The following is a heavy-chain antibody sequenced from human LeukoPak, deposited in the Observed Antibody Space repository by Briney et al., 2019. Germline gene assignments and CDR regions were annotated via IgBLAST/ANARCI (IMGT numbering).Heavy chain of an antibody. D-gene: IGHD6-19*01. CDR2: INESGST. Sequence: SETLSLTCAVFGGSFSGYFWSWLRQPPGKGLEWIGEINESGSTNYNPSLESRVTISIDTSKNHFSLKLSSVTAADTAIYYCARLRSGGQVAGVYFDSWGQGTLVTVSS. CDR1: GGSFSGYF. J-gene: IGHJ4*02. CDR3: ARLRSGGQVAGVYFDS. V-gene: IGHV4-34*01.